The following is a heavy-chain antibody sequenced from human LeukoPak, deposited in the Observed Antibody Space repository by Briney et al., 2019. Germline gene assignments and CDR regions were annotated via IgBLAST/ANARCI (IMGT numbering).Heavy chain of an antibody. CDR2: VSGSGAST. D-gene: IGHD2-2*02. Sequence: GGSLRLSCAASGFIFSSYAMSWVRQAPGEGLEWVSSVSGSGASTDYAESVKGPFTISRDNSKNTLYLQMNSLRAEDTAVYHCAKHYQLLYPSDFDYWGQGTLVTVSS. V-gene: IGHV3-23*01. CDR1: GFIFSSYA. CDR3: AKHYQLLYPSDFDY. J-gene: IGHJ4*02.